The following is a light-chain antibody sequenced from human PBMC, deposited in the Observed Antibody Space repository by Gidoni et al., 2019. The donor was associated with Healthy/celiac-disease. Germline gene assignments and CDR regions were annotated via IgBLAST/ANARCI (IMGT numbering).Light chain of an antibody. CDR1: QSVSRK. CDR2: DAS. CDR3: QQYNEWST. Sequence: EIVVTQSPATLSVSPGERVTLSCRASQSVSRKLAWYQKRPGQAPRLLISDASTRATGIPARFSGSGSGTEYTLTISSLQSEDFAVYYCQQYNEWSTFGQGTKVEI. J-gene: IGKJ1*01. V-gene: IGKV3-15*01.